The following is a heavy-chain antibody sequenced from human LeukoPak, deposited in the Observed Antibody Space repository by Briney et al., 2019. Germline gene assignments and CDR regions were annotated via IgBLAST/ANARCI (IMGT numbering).Heavy chain of an antibody. Sequence: ASVKVSCKASGYTFTSYDINWVRQATGQGLEWMGWMNPNSGNTGYAQKFQGRVTMTRNTSISTAYMELSSLRSEDTAVYYCASAVGGSGSYCLDYWGQGTLVTVSS. CDR2: MNPNSGNT. V-gene: IGHV1-8*01. CDR1: GYTFTSYD. D-gene: IGHD3-10*01. J-gene: IGHJ4*02. CDR3: ASAVGGSGSYCLDY.